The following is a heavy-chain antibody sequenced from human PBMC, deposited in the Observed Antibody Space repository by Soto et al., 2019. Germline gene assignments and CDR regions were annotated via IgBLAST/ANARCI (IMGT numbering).Heavy chain of an antibody. J-gene: IGHJ5*01. CDR1: AYTFTSYG. CDR3: ARDYGSGSYRFDP. V-gene: IGHV1-18*01. Sequence: QVQLVQSGPEVKKPGASVKVSCKASAYTFTSYGITWVRQPPGQGLDWMGWISAYNGNTNYAQKFQGRVTMATDTSTSTAYMELRSLTSDDTAVYYCARDYGSGSYRFDPWGQGTLVTVSS. CDR2: ISAYNGNT. D-gene: IGHD3-10*01.